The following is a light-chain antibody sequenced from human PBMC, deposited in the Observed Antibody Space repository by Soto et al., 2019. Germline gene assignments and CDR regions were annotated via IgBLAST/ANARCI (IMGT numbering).Light chain of an antibody. Sequence: DIQMTQSPSSLSASVGDRVTMTCRASQSISNYLSWYQQKPGKAPKLLSYGASSLQGGVPSRFSGSGSGTDFTLTISGVQREDYAIYYCQQSSRTPWTFGQGTTVEI. V-gene: IGKV1-39*01. CDR2: GAS. CDR1: QSISNY. J-gene: IGKJ1*01. CDR3: QQSSRTPWT.